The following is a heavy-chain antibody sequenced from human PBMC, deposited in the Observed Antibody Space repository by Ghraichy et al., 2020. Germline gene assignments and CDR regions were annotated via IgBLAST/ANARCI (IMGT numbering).Heavy chain of an antibody. CDR3: ARSNAWSPSQISPYYYYYYGMDV. D-gene: IGHD2-15*01. Sequence: SETLSLTCAVYGWSFSGYYWSWIRQPPGKGLEWIGEINHSGSTNYNPSRKSRVTISVDTYKNQISLKLSYVTAADTTVYYYARSNAWSPSQISPYYYYYYGMDVWGQGTTVTVSS. CDR2: INHSGST. J-gene: IGHJ6*02. CDR1: GWSFSGYY. V-gene: IGHV4-34*01.